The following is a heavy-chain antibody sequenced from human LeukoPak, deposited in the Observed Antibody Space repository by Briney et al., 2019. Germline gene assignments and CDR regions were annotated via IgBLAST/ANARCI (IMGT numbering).Heavy chain of an antibody. J-gene: IGHJ4*02. CDR1: GFTFFNYG. CDR3: AKVVQYTASTGTGLDY. V-gene: IGHV3-33*06. CDR2: IWYDGSYK. Sequence: GGSLRLSCAASGFTFFNYGMHWVRQAPGKGLDWVAVIWYDGSYKYYADSVRGRFTISRDNSKNTLYLHMDSPRAEDTAIYYCAKVVQYTASTGTGLDYWGRGTLVTVSS. D-gene: IGHD6-13*01.